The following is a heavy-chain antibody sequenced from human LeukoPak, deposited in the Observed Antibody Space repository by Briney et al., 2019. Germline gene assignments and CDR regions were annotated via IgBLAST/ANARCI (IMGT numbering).Heavy chain of an antibody. Sequence: PGGSLRLSCAASGFIFSNYALMWIRQSPGKGLEWVSAIRGSGGGTFYADSVKGRFTTSRDNSKNTLYLQMNGLRAEDTAVYYCARDPNGDYIGAFDMWGRGTLVTVSS. CDR2: IRGSGGGT. CDR3: ARDPNGDYIGAFDM. J-gene: IGHJ3*02. V-gene: IGHV3-23*01. CDR1: GFIFSNYA. D-gene: IGHD4-17*01.